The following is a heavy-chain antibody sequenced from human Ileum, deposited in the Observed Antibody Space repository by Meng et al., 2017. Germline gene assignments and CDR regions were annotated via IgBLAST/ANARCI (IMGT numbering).Heavy chain of an antibody. CDR3: ASGSGSLDY. V-gene: IGHV6-1*01. CDR1: GGSVSSNLAA. D-gene: IGHD3-3*01. CDR2: TYYRSKWYS. J-gene: IGHJ4*02. Sequence: QVHLQQTGPGLLKPPQTLSLTCAVSGGSVSSNLAALNWIRQSPLRGLEWLGRTYYRSKWYSEYAVSVKSRISITPDTSKNQFSLQMNSVTPEDTAVYYCASGSGSLDYWGPGTLVTVSS.